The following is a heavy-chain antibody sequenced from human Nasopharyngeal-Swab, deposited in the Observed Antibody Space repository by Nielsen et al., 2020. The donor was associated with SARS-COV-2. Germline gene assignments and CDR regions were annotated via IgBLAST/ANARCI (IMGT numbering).Heavy chain of an antibody. CDR2: INPSGGST. J-gene: IGHJ4*02. CDR3: ARDETAAPGIAAAAVLDY. CDR1: GYTFTSYY. D-gene: IGHD6-13*01. Sequence: ASVKVSCKASGYTFTSYYMHWVRQDPGQGLEWMGIINPSGGSTSYAQKFQGRVNMNRDTSTSTVYMELSSLRSEDTAVYYCARDETAAPGIAAAAVLDYWGQGTLVTVSS. V-gene: IGHV1-46*01.